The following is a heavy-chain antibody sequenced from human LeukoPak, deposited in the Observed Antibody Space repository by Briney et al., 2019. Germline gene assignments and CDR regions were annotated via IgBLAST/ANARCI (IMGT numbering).Heavy chain of an antibody. J-gene: IGHJ4*02. CDR1: GFSFGDYV. CDR3: SRGVRLPDY. CDR2: IRSKAYGETT. D-gene: IGHD2-21*02. Sequence: GRSLRLSCTASGFSFGDYVMRWFRQAPGKGLEWVGFIRSKAYGETTEHAASVKGRFTISRDDSRSIAYLQMNSLKTEDTAVYYCSRGVRLPDYWGQGTLVTVSS. V-gene: IGHV3-49*03.